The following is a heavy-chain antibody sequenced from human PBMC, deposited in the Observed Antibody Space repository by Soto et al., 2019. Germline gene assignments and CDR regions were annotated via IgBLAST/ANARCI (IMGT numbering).Heavy chain of an antibody. J-gene: IGHJ6*03. Sequence: PGGSLRLSCAASGVTFSSYGMSWVRQGPGKGLEWVSGISGSGGSTYYADSVKGRFTISRDNSKNTLYLQMNSLRAEDTAVYYCARESPIVVVPAALIGDYYYMDVWGKGTTVTVSS. V-gene: IGHV3-23*01. CDR1: GVTFSSYG. CDR2: ISGSGGST. CDR3: ARESPIVVVPAALIGDYYYMDV. D-gene: IGHD2-2*01.